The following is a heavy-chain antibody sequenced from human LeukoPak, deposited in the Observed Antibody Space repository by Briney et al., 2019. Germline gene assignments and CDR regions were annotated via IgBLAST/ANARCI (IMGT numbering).Heavy chain of an antibody. Sequence: SETLSLNCSVSGFSISSGYYWGWIRQPPGKGLEWIAMIYYTGNTFYNPSLKSRVIMSVDTSENQFSVRLSSVTAADTAVYYCARVRGDGSGSYSPYWHFDLWGRGTLVTVSS. CDR2: IYYTGNT. CDR1: GFSISSGYY. V-gene: IGHV4-38-2*02. D-gene: IGHD3-10*01. CDR3: ARVRGDGSGSYSPYWHFDL. J-gene: IGHJ2*01.